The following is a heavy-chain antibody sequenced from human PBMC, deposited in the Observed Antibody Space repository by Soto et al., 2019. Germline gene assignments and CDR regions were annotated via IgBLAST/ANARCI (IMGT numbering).Heavy chain of an antibody. CDR2: IKQDGSEK. CDR3: AREKFTVRGIIYYYGMDV. D-gene: IGHD3-10*01. V-gene: IGHV3-7*03. Sequence: GGSLRLSCAASGFTFSNYWMSWVRQAPGKGLEWVANIKQDGSEKYYVGSVKGRFTISRDNAKNSLYLQMNSLRADDTAVYYCAREKFTVRGIIYYYGMDVWGQGTAVTVSS. CDR1: GFTFSNYW. J-gene: IGHJ6*02.